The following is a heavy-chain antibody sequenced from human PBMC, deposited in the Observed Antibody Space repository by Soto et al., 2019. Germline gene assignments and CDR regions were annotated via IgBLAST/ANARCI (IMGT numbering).Heavy chain of an antibody. CDR3: ARDGASYKYGSEGNWNAWFDP. J-gene: IGHJ5*02. V-gene: IGHV1-3*01. CDR2: INAGNGNT. Sequence: ASVKVSCKASGYTFTSYAMHWVRQAPGQRLEWMGWINAGNGNTKYSQKFQGRVTITRDTSASTAYMELSSLRSEDTAVYYCARDGASYKYGSEGNWNAWFDPWGQGTLVTVSS. D-gene: IGHD1-20*01. CDR1: GYTFTSYA.